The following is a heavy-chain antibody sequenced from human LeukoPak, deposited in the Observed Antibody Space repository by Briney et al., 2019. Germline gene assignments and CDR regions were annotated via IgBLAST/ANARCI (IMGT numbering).Heavy chain of an antibody. D-gene: IGHD2-2*01. CDR1: GYTFTIDY. V-gene: IGHV1-46*01. CDR2: INTSGGTT. J-gene: IGHJ3*02. Sequence: GASLWVSSTASGYTFTIDYIHWVRQAPRQGLEWMGIINTSGGTTSYAQKFQGRVTMTRDTSTSAVYMELSSLRSEDTAVYYCARVVVPALDAFDIWGQGTMVTVSS. CDR3: ARVVVPALDAFDI.